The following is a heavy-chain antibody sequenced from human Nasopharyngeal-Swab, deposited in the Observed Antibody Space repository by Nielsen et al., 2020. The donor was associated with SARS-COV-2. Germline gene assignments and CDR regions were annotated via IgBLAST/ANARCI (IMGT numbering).Heavy chain of an antibody. Sequence: GSLRLSCTVSGGSISSSSYYWGWIRQPPGKGLEWIGSIYYSGSTYYNPSLKSRVTISVDTSKNQFSLKLSSVTAADTAVYYCARSTLTYYFDYWGQRTLVTVSS. V-gene: IGHV4-39*01. D-gene: IGHD1-14*01. CDR3: ARSTLTYYFDY. CDR2: IYYSGST. CDR1: GGSISSSSYY. J-gene: IGHJ4*02.